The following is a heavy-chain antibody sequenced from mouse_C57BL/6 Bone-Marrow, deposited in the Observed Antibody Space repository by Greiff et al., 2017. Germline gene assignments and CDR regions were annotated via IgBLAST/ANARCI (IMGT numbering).Heavy chain of an antibody. CDR3: ARWILRHYFDY. V-gene: IGHV1-4*01. CDR1: GYTFTSYT. D-gene: IGHD1-2*01. Sequence: QVQLQQSGAELARPGASVKMSCKASGYTFTSYTMHWVKQRPGQGLEWIGYINPSSGYTKYNQKFKDKATLTADKSSSTAYMQLSSLTSDDSAVYYCARWILRHYFDYWGQGTTLTVSS. J-gene: IGHJ2*01. CDR2: INPSSGYT.